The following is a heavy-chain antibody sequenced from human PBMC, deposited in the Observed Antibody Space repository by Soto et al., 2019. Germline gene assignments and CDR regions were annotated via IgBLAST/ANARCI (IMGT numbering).Heavy chain of an antibody. D-gene: IGHD6-19*01. V-gene: IGHV1-8*01. CDR3: ARDWKQWLVSNRLDV. CDR2: MNPNRGNT. J-gene: IGHJ6*02. CDR1: GYTFTRYD. Sequence: ASVKVSCKASGYTFTRYDINWVRQATGQGLEGMGWMNPNRGNTGYAQKFQGRVTMTRNTSRTTAYMELSSLRSEDTAVYYCARDWKQWLVSNRLDVWAQGTTVTVSS.